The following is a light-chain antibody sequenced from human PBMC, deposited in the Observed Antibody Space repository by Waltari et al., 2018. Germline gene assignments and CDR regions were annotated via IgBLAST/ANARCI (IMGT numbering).Light chain of an antibody. CDR3: QHYVRLPVT. Sequence: IVLTQSPGTLSLSPGERATLSCRASQSVGTFLVWSQQKPGQAPRLLIQGASTRATGTPDRFSGSGSGTDFSLTISRLEPEDFAMYYCQHYVRLPVTFGQVTKVEI. V-gene: IGKV3-20*01. J-gene: IGKJ1*01. CDR1: QSVGTF. CDR2: GAS.